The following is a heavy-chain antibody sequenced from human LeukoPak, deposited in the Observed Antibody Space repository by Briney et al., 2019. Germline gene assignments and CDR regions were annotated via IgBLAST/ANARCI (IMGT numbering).Heavy chain of an antibody. CDR1: GGSFSGYY. CDR3: ARGGAGGATYYYYYYGMDV. J-gene: IGHJ6*02. Sequence: SETLSLTCAVYGGSFSGYYWSWIRQPPGKGLEWIGEINHSGSTNYNPSLKSRVTISVDTSKNQFSLKLGSVTAADTAVYYCARGGAGGATYYYYYYGMDVWGQGTTVTVSS. D-gene: IGHD1-26*01. V-gene: IGHV4-34*01. CDR2: INHSGST.